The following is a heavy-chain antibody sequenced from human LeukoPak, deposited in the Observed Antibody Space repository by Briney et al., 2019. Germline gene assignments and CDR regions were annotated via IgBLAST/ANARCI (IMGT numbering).Heavy chain of an antibody. CDR2: ISYDGSNK. CDR3: ARDLGDWLYYDSSQSWFDP. J-gene: IGHJ5*02. D-gene: IGHD3-22*01. V-gene: IGHV3-30*04. Sequence: GGSLRLSCAASGFTFSSYAMHWVRQAPGKGLEWVAVISYDGSNKYYADSVKGRFTISRDNSKNTLYLQMNSLRAEDTAAYYCARDLGDWLYYDSSQSWFDPWGQETMLTVSS. CDR1: GFTFSSYA.